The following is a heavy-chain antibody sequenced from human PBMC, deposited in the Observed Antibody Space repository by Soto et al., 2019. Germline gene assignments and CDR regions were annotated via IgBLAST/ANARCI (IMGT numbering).Heavy chain of an antibody. CDR1: GFTFSSYS. D-gene: IGHD5-12*01. J-gene: IGHJ5*02. CDR3: ARDSRGSEDSGYDSRRFDP. CDR2: ISSSSSTI. Sequence: EVQLVESGGGLVQPGGSLRLSCAASGFTFSSYSMNWVRQAPGKGLEWVSYISSSSSTIYYADSVKGRFTISRDNAKNSLYLQMNSLRDEDTAVYYCARDSRGSEDSGYDSRRFDPWGQGPLVTASS. V-gene: IGHV3-48*02.